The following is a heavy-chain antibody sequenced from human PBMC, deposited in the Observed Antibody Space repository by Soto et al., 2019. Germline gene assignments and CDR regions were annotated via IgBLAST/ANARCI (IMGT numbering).Heavy chain of an antibody. V-gene: IGHV4-59*01. CDR2: IYYSGST. J-gene: IGHJ3*02. CDR3: ARDLRGYSYGYGAFNI. CDR1: GGSISSYY. Sequence: PSETLSLTCTVSGGSISSYYWSWIRQPPGKGLEWIGYIYYSGSTNYNPSLKSRVTISVDTSKNQFSLKLSSVTAADTAVYYCARDLRGYSYGYGAFNIWGQGTMVTVSS. D-gene: IGHD5-18*01.